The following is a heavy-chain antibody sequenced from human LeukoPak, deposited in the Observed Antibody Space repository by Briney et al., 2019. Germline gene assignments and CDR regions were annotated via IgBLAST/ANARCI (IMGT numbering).Heavy chain of an antibody. D-gene: IGHD3-10*01. CDR3: ARDFGESYREGFFDL. Sequence: PSETLSLTCAVSGYSISSGYYWGWIRQPPGKGLEWIGSIYHSGSTYYNPSLKSRVTISVDTSKNQFSLKLSSVTAADTAVYCCARDFGESYREGFFDLWGRGTLVTVSS. CDR2: IYHSGST. J-gene: IGHJ2*01. V-gene: IGHV4-38-2*02. CDR1: GYSISSGYY.